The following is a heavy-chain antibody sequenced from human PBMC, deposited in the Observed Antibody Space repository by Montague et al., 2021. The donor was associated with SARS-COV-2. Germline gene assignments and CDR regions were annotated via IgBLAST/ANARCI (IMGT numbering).Heavy chain of an antibody. V-gene: IGHV3-13*01. D-gene: IGHD2/OR15-2a*01. CDR3: ARRGLSWYFDV. CDR2: IGTAGDT. J-gene: IGHJ2*01. CDR1: GFIFRNFD. Sequence: SLRLSCAASGFIFRNFDMYWVRQATGKGLEWVSAIGTAGDTFYPDSVKGRFTISRENAKNFLYPQMNSLKVGDTAVYYCARRGLSWYFDVWGRGTLVTVSS.